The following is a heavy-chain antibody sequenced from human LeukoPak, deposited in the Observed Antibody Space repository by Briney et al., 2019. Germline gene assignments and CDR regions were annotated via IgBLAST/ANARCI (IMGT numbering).Heavy chain of an antibody. Sequence: GGSLRLSCAASGFTFSSYAMHWVRQAPGKGLEWVAVISYDGSNKYYADSVKGRFTISRDNSKNTLYLQMKSLRAEDTAVYYCARDSLGYCSGGSCRDYYGMDVWGQGTTVTVSS. CDR1: GFTFSSYA. D-gene: IGHD2-15*01. CDR2: ISYDGSNK. CDR3: ARDSLGYCSGGSCRDYYGMDV. J-gene: IGHJ6*02. V-gene: IGHV3-30-3*01.